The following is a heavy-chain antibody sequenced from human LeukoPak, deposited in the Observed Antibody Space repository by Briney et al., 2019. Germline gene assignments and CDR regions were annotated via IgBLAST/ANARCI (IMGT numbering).Heavy chain of an antibody. D-gene: IGHD5-18*01. CDR2: IYYSGST. V-gene: IGHV4-59*08. CDR1: GCSISSYY. Sequence: PSETLSLTCTVSGCSISSYYWSWIRQPPGKGLEWIGYIYYSGSTNYNPSLKSRVTISVDTSKNQFSLKLSSVTAADTAVYYCARHMGLEYSYGYPYFDYWGQGTLVTVSS. J-gene: IGHJ4*02. CDR3: ARHMGLEYSYGYPYFDY.